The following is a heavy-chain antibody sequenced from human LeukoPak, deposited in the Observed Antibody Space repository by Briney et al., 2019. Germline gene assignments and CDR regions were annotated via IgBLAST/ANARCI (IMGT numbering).Heavy chain of an antibody. J-gene: IGHJ6*02. CDR3: ARSGYGYGMDV. CDR2: ISTSGST. CDR1: GGSISSYY. Sequence: SETLSLTCTVSGGSISSYYWSCIRQPAGKGLEWIGRISTSGSTNYNLSLKSRVSMSVDTSKNQFSLKLSSVTAADTAVYYCARSGYGYGMDVWGQGTTVTVSS. V-gene: IGHV4-4*07. D-gene: IGHD3-22*01.